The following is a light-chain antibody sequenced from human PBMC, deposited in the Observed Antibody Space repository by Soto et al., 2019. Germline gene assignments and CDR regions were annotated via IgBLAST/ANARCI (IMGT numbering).Light chain of an antibody. V-gene: IGKV1-39*01. CDR1: QGISSY. CDR2: TAS. CDR3: QQSYSTPIS. J-gene: IGKJ5*01. Sequence: DIHRTQSPSSLSASVGDRVSVACRASQGISSYLNWYQQKPGKAPNLLMYTASNLQSGVPSRFSGSGSGTDFTLTISSLQPEDFATYYCQQSYSTPISFGQGTRLEI.